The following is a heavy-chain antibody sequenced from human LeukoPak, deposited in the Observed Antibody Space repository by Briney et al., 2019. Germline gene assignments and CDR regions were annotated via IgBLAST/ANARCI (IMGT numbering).Heavy chain of an antibody. CDR2: ISSSGSSI. V-gene: IGHV3-11*04. Sequence: GGSLRLSCAASGFTFSDHYMSWIRQAPGKGLDWLSYISSSGSSIKYAGSVKGRFTISRDNAQNSLYLHMNSLRADDTAVYYCARSRWGIDAFDLWGQGTMVTVSS. J-gene: IGHJ3*01. CDR1: GFTFSDHY. D-gene: IGHD3-16*01. CDR3: ARSRWGIDAFDL.